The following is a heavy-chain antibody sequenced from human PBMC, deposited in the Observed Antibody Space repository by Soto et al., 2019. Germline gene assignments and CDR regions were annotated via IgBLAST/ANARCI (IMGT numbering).Heavy chain of an antibody. J-gene: IGHJ4*02. D-gene: IGHD6-19*01. V-gene: IGHV3-7*01. CDR3: ARERSEDSDGRYPGGY. CDR1: GFTFSNYW. CDR2: IKQDGSEK. Sequence: EVQLVESGGGLVQPGGSLRLSCAASGFTFSNYWMSWVRQAPGKGLEWVANIKQDGSEKYYVDSVKGRFTISRDNAKNSLYLQMNSLRAEDTAVYYCARERSEDSDGRYPGGYWGQGTLVTVSS.